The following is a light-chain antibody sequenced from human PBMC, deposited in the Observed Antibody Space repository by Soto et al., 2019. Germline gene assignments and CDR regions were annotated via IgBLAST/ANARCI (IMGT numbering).Light chain of an antibody. J-gene: IGKJ4*01. CDR1: ESVTSS. CDR2: AAS. Sequence: EIVMTQSPATLSVSPGDRATLSCRASESVTSSLAWYQQKPGQPPRLLIYAASTRATDVPSRFSGSGSGAEFTLTISSLQPEDFATYYCQQSFSPLLTFGGGTKVDIK. CDR3: QQSFSPLLT. V-gene: IGKV3-15*01.